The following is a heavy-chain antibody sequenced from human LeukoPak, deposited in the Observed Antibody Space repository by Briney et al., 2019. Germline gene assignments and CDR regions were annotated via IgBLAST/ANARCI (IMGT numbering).Heavy chain of an antibody. D-gene: IGHD5-18*01. V-gene: IGHV4-61*05. CDR2: IYHSGST. CDR3: ARGAGYSYGTNWFDP. J-gene: IGHJ5*02. Sequence: SETLSLTCTVSGDSISSSKKYWSWIRQSPGKGLEWIGYIYHSGSTDYNSSLKSRVTISEDTSKKQFSLKLSSVTAADTAVYYCARGAGYSYGTNWFDPWGQGTLVTVSS. CDR1: GDSISSSKKY.